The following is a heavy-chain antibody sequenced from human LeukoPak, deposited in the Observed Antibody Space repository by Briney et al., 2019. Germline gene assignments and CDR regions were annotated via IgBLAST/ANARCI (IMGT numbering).Heavy chain of an antibody. D-gene: IGHD3-16*01. CDR3: AKDLGELVALDY. CDR1: GFTFSSYG. V-gene: IGHV3-30*02. CDR2: IRYDGSNK. J-gene: IGHJ4*02. Sequence: GGSLRLSCAASGFTFSSYGMHWVRQAPGKGLEWVAFIRYDGSNKYYADSVKGRFTISRDNSKNTLYLQMNSLRAEDTAVYYCAKDLGELVALDYWGQGTLVTVSS.